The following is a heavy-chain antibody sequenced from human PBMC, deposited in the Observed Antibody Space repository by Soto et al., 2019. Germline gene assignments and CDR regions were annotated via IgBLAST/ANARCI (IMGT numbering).Heavy chain of an antibody. J-gene: IGHJ4*02. CDR1: GGTFSSYT. CDR2: IIPILGIA. Sequence: SVKVSCNASGGTFSSYTISWVRQAPGQGLEWMGRIIPILGIANYAQKFQGRVTITADKSTSTAYMELSSLRSEDTAVYYCARSEVGYDSSGYFKFDYWGQGTLVTVSS. V-gene: IGHV1-69*02. D-gene: IGHD3-22*01. CDR3: ARSEVGYDSSGYFKFDY.